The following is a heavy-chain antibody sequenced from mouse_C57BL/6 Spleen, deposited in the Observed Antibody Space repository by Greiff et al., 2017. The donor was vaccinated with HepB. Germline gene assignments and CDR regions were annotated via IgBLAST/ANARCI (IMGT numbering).Heavy chain of an antibody. CDR3: ARWYSSGYAFAY. D-gene: IGHD3-2*02. V-gene: IGHV1-50*01. CDR2: IDPSDSYT. Sequence: QVQLQQPGAELVKPGASVKLSCKASGYTFTSYWMQWVKQRPGQGLEWIGEIDPSDSYTNYNQKFKGKATLTVDTSSSTAYMQLSSLTSEDSAVYYCARWYSSGYAFAYWGQGTLVTVSA. CDR1: GYTFTSYW. J-gene: IGHJ3*01.